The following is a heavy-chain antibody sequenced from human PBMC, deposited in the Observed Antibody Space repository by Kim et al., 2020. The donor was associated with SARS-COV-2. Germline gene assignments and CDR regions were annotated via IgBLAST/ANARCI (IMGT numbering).Heavy chain of an antibody. CDR2: VSGTGDNT. J-gene: IGHJ4*02. CDR1: GFTFSSYA. CDR3: AKGVFYDFWSGTYYYFDY. V-gene: IGHV3-23*01. Sequence: GGSLRLSCAASGFTFSSYAMSWVRQAPEKGLEWVSTVSGTGDNTYYADSVKGQFTISRDNSKNTLYLQLNSLRADDTAVYFCAKGVFYDFWSGTYYYFDYWGQGALVTVSS. D-gene: IGHD3-3*01.